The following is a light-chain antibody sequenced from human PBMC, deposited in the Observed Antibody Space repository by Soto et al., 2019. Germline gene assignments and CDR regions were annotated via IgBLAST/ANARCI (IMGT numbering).Light chain of an antibody. CDR1: QSVSSNY. V-gene: IGKV3-20*01. J-gene: IGKJ1*01. CDR3: QYQRSTPWT. Sequence: EIVLTQSPGTLSLSPGERGTLSCRASQSVSSNYSAWYQQKPGQAPSLLIYSAFSRATGIPDRFSCSGSGTAFTLTITRREPEAFAFYDCQYQRSTPWTFGQGTKVEIK. CDR2: SAF.